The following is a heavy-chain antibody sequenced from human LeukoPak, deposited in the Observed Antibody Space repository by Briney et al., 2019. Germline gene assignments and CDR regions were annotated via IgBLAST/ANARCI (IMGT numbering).Heavy chain of an antibody. D-gene: IGHD3-3*01. V-gene: IGHV3-48*03. Sequence: AGGSLTLSCAASGFTFSSYEMNCVRQPPGKGLEWVTYIISSGSTTYYAASVKGRFTISRDNAKNSLYLQMNSLRAEDTAVYYCARDSKKTTAQLRFLEWRYYYYYMDVWGKGTTVTVSS. CDR3: ARDSKKTTAQLRFLEWRYYYYYMDV. J-gene: IGHJ6*03. CDR2: IISSGSTT. CDR1: GFTFSSYE.